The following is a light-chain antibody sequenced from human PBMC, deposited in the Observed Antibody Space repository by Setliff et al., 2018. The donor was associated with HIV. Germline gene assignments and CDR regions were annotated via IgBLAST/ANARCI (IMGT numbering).Light chain of an antibody. Sequence: QSVLAQPASVSGSPGQSITISCTGTSSDVGGYNYVSWYQQHPGKAPKLMIYEVSNRPSGVSNRFSGSKSGNTASLTISGLQAEDEADYYCCSYAGTNILYVVGTGTKV. CDR1: SSDVGGYNY. J-gene: IGLJ1*01. CDR2: EVS. CDR3: CSYAGTNILYV. V-gene: IGLV2-14*01.